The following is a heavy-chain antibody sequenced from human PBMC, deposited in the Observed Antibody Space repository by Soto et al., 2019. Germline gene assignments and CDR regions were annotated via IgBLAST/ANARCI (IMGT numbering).Heavy chain of an antibody. CDR1: GFTFSSYS. Sequence: EVQLVESGGGLVKPGGSLRLSCAASGFTFSSYSMNWVRQAPGKGLEWVSSISSSSSYIYYADSVKGRFTISRDNAKNSLYLQMNSLRAEDTAVYYCARDREMATISTSAFDIWGQGTMVTVSS. J-gene: IGHJ3*02. CDR3: ARDREMATISTSAFDI. D-gene: IGHD4-4*01. V-gene: IGHV3-21*01. CDR2: ISSSSSYI.